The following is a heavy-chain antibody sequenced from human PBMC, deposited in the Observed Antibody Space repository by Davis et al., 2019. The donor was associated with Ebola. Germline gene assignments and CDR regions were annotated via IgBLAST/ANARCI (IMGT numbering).Heavy chain of an antibody. V-gene: IGHV4-59*01. CDR1: GASITSFY. J-gene: IGHJ6*02. D-gene: IGHD3-3*02. Sequence: SETLSLTCTVSGASITSFYWSWIRQPPGKGLEWIGYIYYSGITHYNPSLKSRVTISVDTSKNQFSLKLRSVTAAATAVYFCASSGISHFFYYGLDVWGQGTTVTVSS. CDR2: IYYSGIT. CDR3: ASSGISHFFYYGLDV.